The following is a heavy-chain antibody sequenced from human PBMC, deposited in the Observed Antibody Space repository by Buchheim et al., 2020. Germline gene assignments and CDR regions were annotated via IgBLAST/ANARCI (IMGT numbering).Heavy chain of an antibody. J-gene: IGHJ4*02. CDR2: IRQDGSEK. V-gene: IGHV3-7*01. CDR3: SRSLNY. CDR1: GFTFSDSW. Sequence: VQLVESGGALVQPGGSLRLSCAASGFTFSDSWMDWVRQAPGKGLEWVANIRQDGSEKYYVDSVKGRFTISRDNTKNSLFLQMNSLRVEDTAVYYCSRSLNYWGQGTL.